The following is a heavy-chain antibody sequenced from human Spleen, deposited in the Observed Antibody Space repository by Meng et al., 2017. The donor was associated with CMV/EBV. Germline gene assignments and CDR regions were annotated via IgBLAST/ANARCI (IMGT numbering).Heavy chain of an antibody. CDR2: IYWDDDK. CDR3: AHSYVGYFDY. CDR1: GFSLSTGGVG. Sequence: QITLKDAGTTPVQPTQTLTLTCTFSGFSLSTGGVGVGWIRQPPGKALEWLAIIYWDDDKRYSPSLKSRLTITKDTSKNQVVLTMTNMDPVDTATYYCAHSYVGYFDYWGQGTLVTVSS. D-gene: IGHD3-10*02. J-gene: IGHJ4*02. V-gene: IGHV2-5*02.